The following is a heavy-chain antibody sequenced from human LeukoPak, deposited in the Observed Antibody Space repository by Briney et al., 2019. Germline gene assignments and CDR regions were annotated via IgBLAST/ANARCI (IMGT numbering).Heavy chain of an antibody. Sequence: GGSLRLSCAASGFTFSSYGMHWVRQAPGKGLEWVAVISYDGSNTYYADSVKGRFTISRDNSKNTLYLQMNSLRAEDTAVYYCAKDQQWLVLLGGIGYWGQGTLVTVSS. J-gene: IGHJ4*02. D-gene: IGHD6-19*01. CDR2: ISYDGSNT. V-gene: IGHV3-30*18. CDR1: GFTFSSYG. CDR3: AKDQQWLVLLGGIGY.